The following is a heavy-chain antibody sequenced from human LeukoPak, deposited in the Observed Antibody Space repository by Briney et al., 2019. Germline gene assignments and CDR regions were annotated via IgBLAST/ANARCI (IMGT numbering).Heavy chain of an antibody. CDR1: GDSISSRSYF. D-gene: IGHD3-10*01. CDR3: ARHYGP. V-gene: IGHV4-39*01. J-gene: IGHJ5*02. Sequence: SDTLSLTCTVSGDSISSRSYFWDWIRQSPGKGLEWIGSMYYSGSTYYSPSLKSRVTMSIDTAENQFSLKLTSVTAADTAVYYCARHYGPWGQGTLVTVSS. CDR2: MYYSGST.